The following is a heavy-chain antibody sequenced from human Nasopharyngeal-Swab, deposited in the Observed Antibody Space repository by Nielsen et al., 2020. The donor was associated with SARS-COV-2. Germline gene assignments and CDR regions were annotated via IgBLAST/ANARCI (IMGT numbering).Heavy chain of an antibody. V-gene: IGHV3-23*01. D-gene: IGHD2-2*01. CDR1: GFTFSSYA. J-gene: IGHJ4*02. CDR3: AKSAGIVVPAAMLGTIDY. Sequence: GESLKISCAASGFTFSSYAMSWVRQAPGKGLEWVSAISGSGGSTYYADSAKGRFTISRDNSKNTLYLQMNSLRAEDTAVYYCAKSAGIVVPAAMLGTIDYWGQGTLVTVSS. CDR2: ISGSGGST.